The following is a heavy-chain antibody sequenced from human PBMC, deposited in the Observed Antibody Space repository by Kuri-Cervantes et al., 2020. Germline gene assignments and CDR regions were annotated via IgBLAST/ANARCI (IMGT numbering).Heavy chain of an antibody. D-gene: IGHD6-19*01. CDR2: IYYTGST. J-gene: IGHJ5*02. CDR1: SGSVSTGSYY. V-gene: IGHV4-61*01. CDR3: ARDISSGWYGWFDP. Sequence: ESLKISCTVSSGSVSTGSYYWSWIRQPPGKGLEWIGSIYYTGSTNQNPSLKSRVAISMNTSKNQFSLKLTSVTTADTAVYYCARDISSGWYGWFDPWGQGTLVTVSS.